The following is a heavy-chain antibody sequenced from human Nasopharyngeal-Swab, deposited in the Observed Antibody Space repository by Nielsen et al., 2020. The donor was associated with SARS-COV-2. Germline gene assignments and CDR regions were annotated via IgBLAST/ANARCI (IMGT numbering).Heavy chain of an antibody. V-gene: IGHV1-69*13. CDR3: ASSLYCGGDCYYGMDV. CDR1: GYTFTSYG. J-gene: IGHJ6*02. D-gene: IGHD2-21*01. Sequence: SVKVSCKASGYTFTSYGISWVRQAPGQGLEWMGGIIPIFGTANYAQKFQGRVTITADESTSTAYMELSSLRSEDTAVYYCASSLYCGGDCYYGMDVWGQGTTVTVSS. CDR2: IIPIFGTA.